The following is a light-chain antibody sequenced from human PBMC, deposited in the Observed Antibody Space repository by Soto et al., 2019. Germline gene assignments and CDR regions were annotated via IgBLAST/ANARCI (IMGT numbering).Light chain of an antibody. CDR2: GAS. V-gene: IGKV3-20*01. CDR3: QQYGSSPYT. Sequence: EIVLTQSPGTLSLSPGERATLSCRASQSVSSSYLAWYQQKPGQAPRFLIYGASSRATGIPDRFSGSVSVTDFTLTISRLEPEDFAVYYCQQYGSSPYTFGQGTNLEIK. CDR1: QSVSSSY. J-gene: IGKJ2*01.